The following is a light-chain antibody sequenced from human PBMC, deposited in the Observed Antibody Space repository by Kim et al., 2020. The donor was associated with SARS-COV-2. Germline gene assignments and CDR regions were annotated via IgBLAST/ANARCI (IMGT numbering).Light chain of an antibody. CDR3: QQSYSTLRT. J-gene: IGKJ1*01. V-gene: IGKV1-39*01. Sequence: DIQMTQSPSSLSASVGDRVTITCRASQSISRHLNWYQQKPGKAPKVLIYAASSLQSGVPSRFSGSGSGTDFTLTISSLQPEDFATYYCQQSYSTLRTFGQGTKVDIK. CDR2: AAS. CDR1: QSISRH.